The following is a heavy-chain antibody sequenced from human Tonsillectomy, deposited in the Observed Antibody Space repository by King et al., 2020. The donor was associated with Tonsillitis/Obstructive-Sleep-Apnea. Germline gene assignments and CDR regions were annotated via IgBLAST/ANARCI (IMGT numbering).Heavy chain of an antibody. J-gene: IGHJ5*02. CDR1: GGSISGTNYY. CDR3: ARQGGSGWYGGWFDP. CDR2: IYYTGST. D-gene: IGHD6-19*01. V-gene: IGHV4-39*01. Sequence: LQLQESGPGLVKPSETLSLTCTVSGGSISGTNYYWGWIRQPPGKGLEWIGSIYYTGSTYYNPSLESRVTIFVDTSKNQFSLKLSSVAAADTAVYYCARQGGSGWYGGWFDPCGQGTLVTVSS.